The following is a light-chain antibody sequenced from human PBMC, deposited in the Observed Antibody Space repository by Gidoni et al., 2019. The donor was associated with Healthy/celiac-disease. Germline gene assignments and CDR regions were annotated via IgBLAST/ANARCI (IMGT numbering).Light chain of an antibody. J-gene: IGKJ4*01. CDR2: GAS. CDR3: QQYGSSWLT. Sequence: EIVLTQSPGTLSLSPGERATLSCRASQSVSSSYLAWYQQKPGQAPRLLIYGASSRATGIPDRFSGSGSGTDFTLTISRLEPEDFAVYYCQQYGSSWLTFGGXTKVEIK. V-gene: IGKV3-20*01. CDR1: QSVSSSY.